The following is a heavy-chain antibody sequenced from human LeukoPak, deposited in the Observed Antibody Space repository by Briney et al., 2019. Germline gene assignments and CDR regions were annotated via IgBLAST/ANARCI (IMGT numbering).Heavy chain of an antibody. V-gene: IGHV1-18*01. CDR1: GYTFTSYG. CDR2: ISAYSGNT. J-gene: IGHJ4*02. D-gene: IGHD3-22*01. CDR3: ARDMMVVVIATGDYYFDY. Sequence: ASVKVSFKASGYTFTSYGISWVRQAPGQGLEWVGSISAYSGNTNYAQKLQDRVTMTTDASTTTAFMELRSLRSDDTAVYYCARDMMVVVIATGDYYFDYWGQGTLVTVSS.